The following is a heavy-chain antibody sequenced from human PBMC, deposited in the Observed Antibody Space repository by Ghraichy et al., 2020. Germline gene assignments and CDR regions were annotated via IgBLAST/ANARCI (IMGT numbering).Heavy chain of an antibody. CDR2: ISDNSDAT. CDR3: VKVYAGQTGDVLHD. V-gene: IGHV3-23*01. D-gene: IGHD2-21*02. J-gene: IGHJ4*02. CDR1: GFTFSSAA. Sequence: GGSLRLSCAASGFTFSSAAMAWVRQSPGKGLEWIAAISDNSDATYYADSVKGRFTISRDNSRNTLYLRPTRLRGEDTATTNCVKVYAGQTGDVLHDWGQGTLVPGS.